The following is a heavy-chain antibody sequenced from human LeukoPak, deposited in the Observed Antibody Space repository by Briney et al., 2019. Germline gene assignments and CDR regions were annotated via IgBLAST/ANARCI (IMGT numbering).Heavy chain of an antibody. V-gene: IGHV4-4*09. J-gene: IGHJ6*03. Sequence: SETLYLTCTASGGSFSSYYWSWIRQPPGKGLEWIGYIYTSGSTNYNPSLKSRVTISVDTSKNQFSLKLSSVTAADTAVYYCARLYYYDSSGYYLGYYYYYMDVWGKGTTVTVSS. CDR1: GGSFSSYY. CDR3: ARLYYYDSSGYYLGYYYYYMDV. CDR2: IYTSGST. D-gene: IGHD3-22*01.